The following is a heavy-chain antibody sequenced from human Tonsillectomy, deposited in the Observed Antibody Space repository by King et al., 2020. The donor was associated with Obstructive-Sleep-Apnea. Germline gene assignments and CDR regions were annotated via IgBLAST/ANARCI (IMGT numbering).Heavy chain of an antibody. J-gene: IGHJ4*02. D-gene: IGHD1-26*01. Sequence: QLQESGPGLVKPSETLSLTCTVSGVSVTSNYWSWIRQPPGKGLEWIGYLYYSWRTNHKPYLTSRVTMSVDTSKNQPSMKLTSVTAAVTAVYYCARDRSGTYSRRGYFDYWGQGTLVTVSS. CDR3: ARDRSGTYSRRGYFDY. CDR1: GVSVTSNY. V-gene: IGHV4-59*02. CDR2: LYYSWRT.